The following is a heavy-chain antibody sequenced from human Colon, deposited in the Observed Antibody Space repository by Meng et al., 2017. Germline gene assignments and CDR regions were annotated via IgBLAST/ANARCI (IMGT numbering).Heavy chain of an antibody. CDR3: ARGKGGAPRVGDF. Sequence: GGSLRLSCTASGFTFSSHTMNWVRQAPGKGLEWVSSISAISAYIYYADSVKGRFTISRDNANNSLSLGMTNLSAEDTAIYYCARGKGGAPRVGDFWGQGTLVTVSS. V-gene: IGHV3-21*04. CDR2: ISAISAYI. CDR1: GFTFSSHT. D-gene: IGHD1-26*01. J-gene: IGHJ4*02.